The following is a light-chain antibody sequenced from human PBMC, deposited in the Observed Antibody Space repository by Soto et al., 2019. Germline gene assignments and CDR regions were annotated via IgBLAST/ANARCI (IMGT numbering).Light chain of an antibody. J-gene: IGLJ3*02. CDR1: SSDVGNYNL. CDR2: EGS. CDR3: CSYAGDSTWV. V-gene: IGLV2-23*01. Sequence: QSALTQPASVSGSPGQSITISCTGTSSDVGNYNLVSWYQQHPGEAPKLLIYEGSKRPSGVSNRLSGSKFGNTASLTISGLQAEDEVDYYCCSYAGDSTWVFGGGTKLTVL.